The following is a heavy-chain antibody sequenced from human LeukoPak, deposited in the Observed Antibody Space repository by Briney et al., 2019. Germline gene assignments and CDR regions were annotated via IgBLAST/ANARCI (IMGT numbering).Heavy chain of an antibody. CDR2: IYRGGNT. CDR1: GFTVSSNY. D-gene: IGHD2-8*01. CDR3: ARWVNNGGNGCYFDY. J-gene: IGHJ4*02. Sequence: GGSLTPSCAASGFTVSSNYMTWVRQAPGKGLDWVSVIYRGGNTYYSDSVKGRFTISRDNSRNTVYLQMNSLRAEDTAVYYCARWVNNGGNGCYFDYWGQGILVTVSS. V-gene: IGHV3-66*01.